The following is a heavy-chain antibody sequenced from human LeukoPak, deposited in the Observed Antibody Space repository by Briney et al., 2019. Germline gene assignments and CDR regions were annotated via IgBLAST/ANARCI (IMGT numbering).Heavy chain of an antibody. Sequence: GGCLRLSSAVHGFIVSCSHMDSVRQAPGKGLEYDPRTRDSASSYRTEYAASVIVRLSISRDESENSVFLQMNSLKPEDTAVYYCARDGAEGDDSAFDVWGQGTMVTVSS. D-gene: IGHD2-21*01. CDR3: ARDGAEGDDSAFDV. J-gene: IGHJ3*01. V-gene: IGHV3-72*01. CDR1: GFIVSCSH. CDR2: TRDSASSYRT.